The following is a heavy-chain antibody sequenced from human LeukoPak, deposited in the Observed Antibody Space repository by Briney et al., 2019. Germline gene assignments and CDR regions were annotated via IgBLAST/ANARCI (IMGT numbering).Heavy chain of an antibody. CDR1: GFTFSSYG. CDR2: IRYDGSNK. V-gene: IGHV3-30*02. Sequence: QAGGSLRLSCAASGFTFSSYGMHWVRHAPGKGLEWVAFIRYDGSNKYYADSVKGRFTISRDNSKNTLYLQMNSLRAEDTAVYYCAKRASGSESDYYYYYMDVWGKGTTVTVSS. J-gene: IGHJ6*03. D-gene: IGHD3-10*01. CDR3: AKRASGSESDYYYYYMDV.